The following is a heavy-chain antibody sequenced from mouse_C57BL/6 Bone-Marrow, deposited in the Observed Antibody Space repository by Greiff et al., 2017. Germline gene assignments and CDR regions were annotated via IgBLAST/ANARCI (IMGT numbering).Heavy chain of an antibody. CDR1: GYSITSCYY. D-gene: IGHD2-4*01. CDR2: ISYDGSN. CDR3: ARDQDYDVRFAY. Sequence: EVKLQESGPGLVKPSQSLSLTCSVTGYSITSCYYWNWIRQFPGNKLEWMGYISYDGSNNYNPSLKNRISITRDTSKNQFFLKLNSVTTEDTATYYCARDQDYDVRFAYWGQGTLVTVSA. J-gene: IGHJ3*01. V-gene: IGHV3-6*01.